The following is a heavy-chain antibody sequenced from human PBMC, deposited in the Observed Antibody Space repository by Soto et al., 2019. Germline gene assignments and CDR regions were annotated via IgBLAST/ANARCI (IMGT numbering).Heavy chain of an antibody. CDR1: GFTFYSYA. D-gene: IGHD6-13*01. J-gene: IGHJ4*02. CDR3: EQDRAGAARSPFDY. V-gene: IGHV3-23*01. CDR2: ISGSGSYI. Sequence: EVQLWESGGGLVQPGGSLRLSCATSGFTFYSYAMSWVRQAPGKGLEWVSSISGSGSYIYYADSVKGRFTISRDNSKGTVYLQMSSLRVEDTSVYYCEQDRAGAARSPFDYWSQGTLVTVSS.